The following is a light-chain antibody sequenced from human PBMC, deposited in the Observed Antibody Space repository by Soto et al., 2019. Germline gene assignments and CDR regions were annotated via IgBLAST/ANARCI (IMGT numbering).Light chain of an antibody. CDR1: QSISSW. CDR2: KAS. V-gene: IGKV1-5*03. Sequence: DIQMTQSPSTLSASVGDRVTITCRASQSISSWLAWYQQKTGKAPKLLIYKASSLESGVPSRFSGGGSGTEFTLNISSLQPDDFATYYCQHLAFGQGTKVEIK. J-gene: IGKJ1*01. CDR3: QHLA.